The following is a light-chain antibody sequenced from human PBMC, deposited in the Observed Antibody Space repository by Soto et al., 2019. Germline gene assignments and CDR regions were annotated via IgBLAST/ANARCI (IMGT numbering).Light chain of an antibody. Sequence: DIQMTQSPSSLSASLGYRVTITCRAIQSISSYLNWYQQKPGKAPKLLIYAASSLQSGVPSRFSGSGSGTDFTLTISSLQPEDFATYYCQQSYSTLASGFGQGTRLEIK. J-gene: IGKJ5*01. CDR1: QSISSY. V-gene: IGKV1-39*01. CDR3: QQSYSTLASG. CDR2: AAS.